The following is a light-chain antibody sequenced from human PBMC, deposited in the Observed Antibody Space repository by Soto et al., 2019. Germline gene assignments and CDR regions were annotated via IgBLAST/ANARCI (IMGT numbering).Light chain of an antibody. V-gene: IGKV1-5*01. J-gene: IGKJ2*01. CDR2: DAS. CDR3: QQYNFYSPYT. Sequence: DIQMTQSPSTLSASVGDRVTITCRASQRISTWLAWYQQKPGKVPRLLIYDASSLESGVPSRFSGSGSGTEFTLTISSLQPDDFATYYCQQYNFYSPYTFGQGTKLEI. CDR1: QRISTW.